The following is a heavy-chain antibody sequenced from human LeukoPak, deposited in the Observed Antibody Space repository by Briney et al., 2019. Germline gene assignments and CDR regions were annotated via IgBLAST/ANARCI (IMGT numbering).Heavy chain of an antibody. D-gene: IGHD3-10*01. J-gene: IGHJ5*02. CDR1: GGSLSGYS. V-gene: IGHV4-34*01. CDR2: IDHSGST. CDR3: ARVYVTVVRGRWFDP. Sequence: SETLSLTCAVYGGSLSGYSWTWIRQPPGKGLEWIGEIDHSGSTNYDASLTSRVIISADTSQNQFSLKLTSVTVADTAVYYCARVYVTVVRGRWFDPWGQGTLVTVSS.